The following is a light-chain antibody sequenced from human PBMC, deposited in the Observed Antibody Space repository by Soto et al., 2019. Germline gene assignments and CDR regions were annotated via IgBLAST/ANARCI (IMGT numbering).Light chain of an antibody. CDR2: DAS. Sequence: EIVLTQAPATLSLSPGERATLSCRASQSVSSYLAWYQQKPGQAPRLLIYDASTRATGIPARFRGSGSGTDFTLSISILEPEDFAVYYLQQLGYTFGQGPNLQIK. V-gene: IGKV3-11*01. CDR3: QQLGYT. J-gene: IGKJ2*01. CDR1: QSVSSY.